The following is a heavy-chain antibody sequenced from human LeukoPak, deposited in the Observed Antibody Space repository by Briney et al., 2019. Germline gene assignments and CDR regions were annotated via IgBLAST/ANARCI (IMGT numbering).Heavy chain of an antibody. V-gene: IGHV3-49*04. CDR2: IRSKAYGGTT. CDR1: GFTFGDYA. D-gene: IGHD3-16*01. J-gene: IGHJ6*03. CDR3: TRDRSDYVWGSFHYYYYMDV. Sequence: GGSLRLSCTASGFTFGDYAMSWVRQAPGKGLEWVGFIRSKAYGGTTEYAASVKGRFTISRDDSKSIAYLQMNSLKTEDTAVYYCTRDRSDYVWGSFHYYYYMDVWGKGTTVTISS.